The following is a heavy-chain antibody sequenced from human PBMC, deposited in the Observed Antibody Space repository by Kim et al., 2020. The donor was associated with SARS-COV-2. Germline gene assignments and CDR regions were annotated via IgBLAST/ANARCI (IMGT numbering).Heavy chain of an antibody. Sequence: SETLSLTCAVSGGSISSSNWWSWVRQPPGKGLEWIGEIYHSGSTNYNPSLNGRVTISVDKSKNQFSLKLSSVTAADTAVYYCASRPGYSSSWYIHWGQGTLVTVSS. CDR2: IYHSGST. J-gene: IGHJ4*02. CDR1: GGSISSSNW. CDR3: ASRPGYSSSWYIH. D-gene: IGHD6-13*01. V-gene: IGHV4-4*02.